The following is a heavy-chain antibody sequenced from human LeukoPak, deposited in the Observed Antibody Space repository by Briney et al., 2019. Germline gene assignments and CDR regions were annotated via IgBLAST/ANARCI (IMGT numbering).Heavy chain of an antibody. J-gene: IGHJ6*03. V-gene: IGHV1-69*01. D-gene: IGHD6-13*01. Sequence: SVKVSCKASGGTFSSYAISWVRQAPGQGLEWMGGIIPIFGTANYAQKFQGRVTITADESTSTAYMELSSLRSEDTAVYYCASGSKGQLVEYYYYYMDVWGKGTTVTVSS. CDR3: ASGSKGQLVEYYYYYMDV. CDR1: GGTFSSYA. CDR2: IIPIFGTA.